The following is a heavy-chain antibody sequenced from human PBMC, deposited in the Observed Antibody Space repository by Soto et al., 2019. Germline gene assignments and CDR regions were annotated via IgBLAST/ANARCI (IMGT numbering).Heavy chain of an antibody. CDR1: GVIFSSHW. D-gene: IGHD6-6*01. Sequence: GGSLRLSCEASGVIFSSHWMHWVRQSAEKGLVWVSRINSDGSSTAYADSVKGRFTISRDNAKNTLYLQMNSLRVEDTAVYYCARDRPDISNPTDHPMFDYWGQGTQVTVSS. CDR3: ARDRPDISNPTDHPMFDY. V-gene: IGHV3-74*01. CDR2: INSDGSST. J-gene: IGHJ4*02.